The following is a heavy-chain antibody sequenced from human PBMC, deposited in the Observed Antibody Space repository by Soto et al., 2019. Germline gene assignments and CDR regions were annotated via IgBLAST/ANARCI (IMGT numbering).Heavy chain of an antibody. CDR3: ARGIGVFDS. D-gene: IGHD3-10*01. Sequence: SETLSLTCTVSGDSISTYDYYWSWFRQPPGEGLQWIGYIYYSGTTFYNPSLKSRITLSMDTSKNQFSLRLSSVTVADTAVYYCARGIGVFDSWGQGTLVTVSS. CDR1: GDSISTYDYY. V-gene: IGHV4-30-4*01. J-gene: IGHJ4*02. CDR2: IYYSGTT.